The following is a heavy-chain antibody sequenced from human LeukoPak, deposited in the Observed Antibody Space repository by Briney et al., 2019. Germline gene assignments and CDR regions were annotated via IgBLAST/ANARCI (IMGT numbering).Heavy chain of an antibody. CDR1: GGSISSYY. V-gene: IGHV4-59*01. Sequence: PSETLSLTCTVSGGSISSYYWSWIRQPPGKGLEWIGYIYYSGSTNYNPSLKSRVTISVDTSKNQFSLKLSSVTAADTAVYYCATRTYGDSPFDIWGQSTMVTASS. J-gene: IGHJ3*02. CDR2: IYYSGST. D-gene: IGHD4-17*01. CDR3: ATRTYGDSPFDI.